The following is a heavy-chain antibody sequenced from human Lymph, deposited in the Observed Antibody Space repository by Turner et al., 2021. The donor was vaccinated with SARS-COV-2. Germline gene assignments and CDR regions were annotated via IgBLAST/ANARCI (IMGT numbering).Heavy chain of an antibody. CDR1: GFTFSSYP. D-gene: IGHD2-2*01. CDR2: ISYDGSNK. V-gene: IGHV3-30-3*01. Sequence: QVQLVESGGGVVQPGRSLRLSCAASGFTFSSYPMHWVRQAPGKGLEWVAVISYDGSNKYYADSVKGRFTISRDKSKNTLYLQMHSLRAEDTAVYYCAREMPQQQYYGMDVWGQGTTVTVSS. J-gene: IGHJ6*02. CDR3: AREMPQQQYYGMDV.